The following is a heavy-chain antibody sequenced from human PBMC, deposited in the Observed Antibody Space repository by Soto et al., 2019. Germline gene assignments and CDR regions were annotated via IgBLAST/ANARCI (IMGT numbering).Heavy chain of an antibody. V-gene: IGHV3-53*05. J-gene: IGHJ4*02. Sequence: PGESLTLSCAASGFTVSSNYMSWVRQAPGKGLEWVSVIYSGGSTYYADSVTGRFTIPRDNSKNPLYLQMNNLRPEDTAVYYCAKVREDIVLLVALDYWGQGTLVTVSS. CDR1: GFTVSSNY. CDR2: IYSGGST. D-gene: IGHD2-8*01. CDR3: AKVREDIVLLVALDY.